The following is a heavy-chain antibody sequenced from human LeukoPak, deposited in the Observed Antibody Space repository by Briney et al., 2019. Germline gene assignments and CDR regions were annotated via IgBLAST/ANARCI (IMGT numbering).Heavy chain of an antibody. CDR3: ARDRDSGTHYTYFQV. CDR2: ISGSGDYT. D-gene: IGHD1-26*01. J-gene: IGHJ1*01. V-gene: IGHV3-23*01. Sequence: PGGSLRLSCAASGLTFSSYAMSWVRQAPGKGLERVSAISGSGDYTFYADSVKGRFTISRDNSKNTLYLQLNSLRGDDTAVYHCARDRDSGTHYTYFQVWGQGTLVSVSS. CDR1: GLTFSSYA.